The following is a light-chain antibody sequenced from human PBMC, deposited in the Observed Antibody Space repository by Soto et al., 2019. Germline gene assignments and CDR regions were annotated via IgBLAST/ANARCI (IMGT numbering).Light chain of an antibody. CDR3: LQYDDWHRT. CDR1: QSVSNN. Sequence: EIVMTQSPAILSVSPGDRATLSYRAGQSVSNNLAWCQQKPGQTPRLVIYGASNRATGVPARFSGSGSGTDFTLTISSLQSEDFAVYYCLQYDDWHRTFGQGTKVEIK. J-gene: IGKJ1*01. V-gene: IGKV3-15*01. CDR2: GAS.